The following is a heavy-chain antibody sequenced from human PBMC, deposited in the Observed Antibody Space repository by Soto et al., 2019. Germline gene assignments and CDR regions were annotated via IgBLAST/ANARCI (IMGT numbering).Heavy chain of an antibody. Sequence: GGSLRLSCAASGFTFSSYAMSWVRQAPGKGLEWVSAISGSGGSTCYADSVKGRFTISRDNTKNTLYLQMNSLRAEDTAVYYCAKVGSADTAMVTDWFDPWGQGTLVTVSS. CDR1: GFTFSSYA. J-gene: IGHJ5*02. D-gene: IGHD5-18*01. CDR2: ISGSGGST. CDR3: AKVGSADTAMVTDWFDP. V-gene: IGHV3-23*01.